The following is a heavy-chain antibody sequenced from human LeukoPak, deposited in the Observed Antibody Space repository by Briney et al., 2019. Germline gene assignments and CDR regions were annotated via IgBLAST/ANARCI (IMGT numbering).Heavy chain of an antibody. CDR2: ISYDGSNK. V-gene: IGHV3-30*04. Sequence: GGSLRLSCAASGFTFSSYAMHWVRQAPGKGLEWVAVISYDGSNKYYADSVKGRFTISRDNSKNTLYLQMNSLRAEDTAVYYCAVERVYRALDYCGARTPVTVSS. J-gene: IGHJ4*02. CDR3: AVERVYRALDY. D-gene: IGHD5-12*01. CDR1: GFTFSSYA.